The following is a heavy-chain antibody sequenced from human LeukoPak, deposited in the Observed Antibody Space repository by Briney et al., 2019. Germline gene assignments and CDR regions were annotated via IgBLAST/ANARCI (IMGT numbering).Heavy chain of an antibody. Sequence: GRSLRLSCAASGFTFSTYGMHWVRQAPGKGLEWVAFIRYDGSNKYYADSVKGRFTISRDNAKNSLYLQMNSLRAEDTAVYYCARVLSSGGPVAFDIWGQGTMVTVSS. J-gene: IGHJ3*02. CDR3: ARVLSSGGPVAFDI. D-gene: IGHD3-16*01. V-gene: IGHV3-30*12. CDR1: GFTFSTYG. CDR2: IRYDGSNK.